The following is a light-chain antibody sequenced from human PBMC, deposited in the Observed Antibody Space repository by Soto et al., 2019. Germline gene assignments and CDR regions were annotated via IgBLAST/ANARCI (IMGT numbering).Light chain of an antibody. CDR2: LGS. J-gene: IGKJ4*01. Sequence: DLVMTQSPLSLPVTPGESASISCRSSQSLLHSNGYNYLDWYLQKPGQSPQLLIYLGSNRASGVPERFSGSGSGTDFTLKISRVEAEDVGVYYCMQALQTPLTFGGGTKVEIK. CDR3: MQALQTPLT. V-gene: IGKV2-28*01. CDR1: QSLLHSNGYNY.